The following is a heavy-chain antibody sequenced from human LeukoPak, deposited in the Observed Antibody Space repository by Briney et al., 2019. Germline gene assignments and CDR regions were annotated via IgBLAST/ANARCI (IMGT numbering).Heavy chain of an antibody. CDR1: GFTFSSYA. Sequence: GGSLRLSCAASGFTFSSYAMSWVRQAPGKGLEWVSAISGSGGSTYYADSVKGRFTISRDNSKNTLYLQMNSLRAEDTAVYYCAKFLPTHIVAANYYFDYWGQGTLVTVSS. D-gene: IGHD2-21*01. CDR3: AKFLPTHIVAANYYFDY. V-gene: IGHV3-23*01. CDR2: ISGSGGST. J-gene: IGHJ4*02.